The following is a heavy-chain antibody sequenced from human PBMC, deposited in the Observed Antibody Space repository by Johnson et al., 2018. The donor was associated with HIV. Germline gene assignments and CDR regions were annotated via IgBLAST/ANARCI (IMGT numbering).Heavy chain of an antibody. CDR1: GFTFSDYY. CDR2: ISTSGSTI. V-gene: IGHV3-11*04. Sequence: QMLLVESGGGLVKPGGSLRLSCAASGFTFSDYYMNWIRQAPGKGLEWVSYISTSGSTIYYAASVKGRFTISRDNAKNSLYLQMNSLRAEDTAVYYCARRAIRDAFDIWGQGTMVTVSS. CDR3: ARRAIRDAFDI. J-gene: IGHJ3*02.